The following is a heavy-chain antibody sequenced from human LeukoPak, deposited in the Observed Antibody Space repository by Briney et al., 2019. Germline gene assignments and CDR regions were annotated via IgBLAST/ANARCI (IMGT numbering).Heavy chain of an antibody. CDR1: GGSISSYY. Sequence: PSETLSLTCTVSGGSISSYYWSWIRQPPGKGLEWIGYIYYTGSTDYNPSLKGRVAISVDTSKNQFSLKLSSVTAADTAVYCCARGSKAAPGTFDYWGQGTLVTVSS. J-gene: IGHJ4*02. CDR2: IYYTGST. V-gene: IGHV4-59*01. D-gene: IGHD6-13*01. CDR3: ARGSKAAPGTFDY.